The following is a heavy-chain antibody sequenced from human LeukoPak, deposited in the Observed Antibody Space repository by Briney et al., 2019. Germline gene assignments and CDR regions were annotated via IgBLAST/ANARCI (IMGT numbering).Heavy chain of an antibody. CDR2: ISYDGSKK. CDR1: GFTFSSNA. V-gene: IGHV3-30*01. Sequence: GRSLRLSCAASGFTFSSNAIHWVRQAPGKGLEWVAVISYDGSKKFYADSVKGRFTISRDNSKNTLYLQMNSLRAEDTAVYSCARDRVPPASGVFTYYVDVWGKGTTVIVSS. D-gene: IGHD3-10*01. CDR3: ARDRVPPASGVFTYYVDV. J-gene: IGHJ6*03.